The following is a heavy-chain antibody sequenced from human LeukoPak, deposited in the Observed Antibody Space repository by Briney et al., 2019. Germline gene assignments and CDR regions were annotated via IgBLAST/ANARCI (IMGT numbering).Heavy chain of an antibody. CDR3: AKGAGYGDLGYFYYMDV. D-gene: IGHD4-17*01. V-gene: IGHV3-30*02. Sequence: GGSLRLSCAASGFTFSTYGMHWVRQAPDKGLEWVAFVRYDGSDKYYVDSVKGRFTISRDNSRNTLYLQMNSLRAEDTAVYYCAKGAGYGDLGYFYYMDVWGKGTTVTVSS. J-gene: IGHJ6*03. CDR2: VRYDGSDK. CDR1: GFTFSTYG.